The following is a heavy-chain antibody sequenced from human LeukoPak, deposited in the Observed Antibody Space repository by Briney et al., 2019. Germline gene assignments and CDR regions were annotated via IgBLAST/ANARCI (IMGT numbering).Heavy chain of an antibody. V-gene: IGHV3-30*18. CDR2: ISYEGGTQ. J-gene: IGHJ5*02. D-gene: IGHD3-10*01. CDR3: AKEGTPQVSTWYDL. CDR1: GFTFSTYA. Sequence: GGSLRLSCAASGFTFSTYAMSWVRQAPGKGLEWVAVISYEGGTQHYADSVKGRFIISRDNPRNTLYLQINILRTEDTAVYYCAKEGTPQVSTWYDLWGQGTQVIVSS.